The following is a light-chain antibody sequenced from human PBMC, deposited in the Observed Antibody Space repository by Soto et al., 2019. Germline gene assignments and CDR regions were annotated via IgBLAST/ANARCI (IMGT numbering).Light chain of an antibody. Sequence: TGSLGASATLFCRASQSVSSYLARYQQKPGQAPRLLIYGASTRAIGIPARFSGSGSGTDFTLTISRLEPEDFAVYYCQQYGSFTFGQGTRLEI. CDR2: GAS. V-gene: IGKV3-20*01. CDR1: QSVSSY. J-gene: IGKJ5*01. CDR3: QQYGSFT.